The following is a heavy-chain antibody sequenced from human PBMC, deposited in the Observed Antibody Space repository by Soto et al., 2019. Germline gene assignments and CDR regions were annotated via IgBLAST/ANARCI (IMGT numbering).Heavy chain of an antibody. D-gene: IGHD3-22*01. CDR2: INHSGNT. Sequence: QVQLQQWGAGLLKPSETLSLTCAVYGGSFSGYYWNWIRQPPGKGLEWIGEINHSGNTNYNPSLRSRVTISLDTSKNQFSLKLSSVTAADTAIYYCARGGPWYYYDSSGFYPLDYWGQGTLVTVSS. V-gene: IGHV4-34*02. CDR1: GGSFSGYY. J-gene: IGHJ4*02. CDR3: ARGGPWYYYDSSGFYPLDY.